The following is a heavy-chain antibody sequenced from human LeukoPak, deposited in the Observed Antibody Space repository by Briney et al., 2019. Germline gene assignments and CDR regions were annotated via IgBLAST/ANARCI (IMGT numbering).Heavy chain of an antibody. D-gene: IGHD5-18*01. Sequence: GGSLRLSCAASGFTFDDYAMHWVRQAPGKGLEWVSGISWNSGSIGYADSVKGRFTISRDNAKNSLYLQMNSLRAEDTALYYCAKEPQYSYGYFDPGYWGQGTLVTVSS. CDR3: AKEPQYSYGYFDPGY. V-gene: IGHV3-9*01. CDR2: ISWNSGSI. J-gene: IGHJ4*02. CDR1: GFTFDDYA.